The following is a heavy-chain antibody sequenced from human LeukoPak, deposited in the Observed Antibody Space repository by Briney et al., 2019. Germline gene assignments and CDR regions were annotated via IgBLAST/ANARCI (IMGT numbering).Heavy chain of an antibody. D-gene: IGHD2-21*02. Sequence: PGGSLRLSCAASGFTFSSYEMNWVRQAPGKGLEWVSYISSSGSTIYYADSVKGRFTISRDNAKNSLYLQMNSLRAEDTAVYYCAREGVAYCGGDCYFDYWGQGTLVTVSS. V-gene: IGHV3-48*03. CDR2: ISSSGSTI. J-gene: IGHJ4*02. CDR3: AREGVAYCGGDCYFDY. CDR1: GFTFSSYE.